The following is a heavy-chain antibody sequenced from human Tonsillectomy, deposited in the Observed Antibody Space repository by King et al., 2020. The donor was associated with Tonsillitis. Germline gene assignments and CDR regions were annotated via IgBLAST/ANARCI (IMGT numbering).Heavy chain of an antibody. D-gene: IGHD3-22*01. J-gene: IGHJ3*02. V-gene: IGHV1-18*01. Sequence: VQLVQSGAEVKKPGASVKVSCKASGYTFTSYGISWVRQAPGQGLEWMGWISGYNGNTDYIQKFQGRVTMTTDTSTTTAYMELRSLRSDDTAVYYCARGSNYDSSGYYDDAIDIWGQGTMVTVSS. CDR1: GYTFTSYG. CDR2: ISGYNGNT. CDR3: ARGSNYDSSGYYDDAIDI.